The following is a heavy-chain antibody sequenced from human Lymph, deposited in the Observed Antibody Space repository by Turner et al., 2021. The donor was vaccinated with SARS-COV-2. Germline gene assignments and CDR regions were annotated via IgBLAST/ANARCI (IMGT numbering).Heavy chain of an antibody. D-gene: IGHD3-10*01. CDR2: IWFDGSNK. J-gene: IGHJ3*02. CDR3: ARDTLWFASLGAFDI. V-gene: IGHV3-33*01. CDR1: GFTFSSYG. Sequence: QVQLVESGGGVVQPGRSLRLSCAASGFTFSSYGMHWVRQAPGKGLEGVAVIWFDGSNKYYADSVKGRFTISRDNSKNTLYLQMNSLRAEDTAVYYCARDTLWFASLGAFDIWGQGTMVTISS.